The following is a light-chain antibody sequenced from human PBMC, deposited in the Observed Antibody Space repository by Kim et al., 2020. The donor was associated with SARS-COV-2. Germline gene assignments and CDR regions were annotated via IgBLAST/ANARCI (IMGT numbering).Light chain of an antibody. J-gene: IGKJ1*01. CDR3: QKYDTAPWT. V-gene: IGKV1-27*01. CDR1: QDIANS. CDR2: AAS. Sequence: DIQMTQSPSSLSASVGDRVTITCRASQDIANSLAWYQQKPGTVPKLLIYAASTLQSGVPSRFSGSGSGTEFTLTIGSLQTEDVATYYCQKYDTAPWTLGPGTKVDIK.